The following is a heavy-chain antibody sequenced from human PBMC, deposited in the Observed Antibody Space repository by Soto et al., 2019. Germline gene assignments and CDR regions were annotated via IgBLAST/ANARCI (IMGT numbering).Heavy chain of an antibody. V-gene: IGHV1-3*05. J-gene: IGHJ4*02. CDR1: GYTFTSYA. D-gene: IGHD2-21*02. Sequence: QVQLVQSGAEEKKPGASVKVSCKASGYTFTSYAMHWVRQAPGQRLEWMGWINAGNGNTKYSQKFQARVTITRDTFASTDYMELSSLRSEDTAVYYCARSIVVVTALDYWGQGTLVSVSS. CDR3: ARSIVVVTALDY. CDR2: INAGNGNT.